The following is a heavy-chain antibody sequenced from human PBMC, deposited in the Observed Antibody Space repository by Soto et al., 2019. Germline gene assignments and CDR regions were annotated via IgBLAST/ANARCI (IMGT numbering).Heavy chain of an antibody. CDR3: ARGSTIFGVVIMQAAYYGMDV. Sequence: QVQLVQSGAEEKKPGASVKVSCKASGYTFTSYAMHWVRQAPGQRLEWMGGINAGNGNTKYSQKFQGRVTITRDTSASTAYMELSSLRSEDTAVYYCARGSTIFGVVIMQAAYYGMDVWGQGTTVTVSS. D-gene: IGHD3-3*01. CDR2: INAGNGNT. J-gene: IGHJ6*02. V-gene: IGHV1-3*05. CDR1: GYTFTSYA.